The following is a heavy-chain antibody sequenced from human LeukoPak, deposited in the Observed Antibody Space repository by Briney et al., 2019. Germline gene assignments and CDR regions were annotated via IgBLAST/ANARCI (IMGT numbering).Heavy chain of an antibody. J-gene: IGHJ5*02. V-gene: IGHV4-39*07. D-gene: IGHD2-15*01. Sequence: SETLSLTCTVSGGSLSSSSYYWGWIRQPPGKGLEWIGSIYYSGSTYYNPSLKSRVTISVDTSKNQFSLKLSSVTAADTAVYYCARDAYCSGGSCYPRGWFDPWGQGTLVTVSS. CDR2: IYYSGST. CDR1: GGSLSSSSYY. CDR3: ARDAYCSGGSCYPRGWFDP.